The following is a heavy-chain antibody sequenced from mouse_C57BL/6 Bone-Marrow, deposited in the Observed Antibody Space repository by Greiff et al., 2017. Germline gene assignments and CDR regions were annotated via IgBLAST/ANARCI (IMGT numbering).Heavy chain of an antibody. CDR2: ILPGSGST. CDR3: ASSLPCMFPYWYFDV. J-gene: IGHJ1*03. V-gene: IGHV1-9*01. Sequence: QVQLQQSGAELMQPGASVKLSCKATGYTFTGYWIEWVKQRPGHGLEWIGEILPGSGSTKYNEKFNGKATFTADTSSNTAYMQLSSLTTEDSAIYYCASSLPCMFPYWYFDVWGTGTTVTVSS. D-gene: IGHD2-1*01. CDR1: GYTFTGYW.